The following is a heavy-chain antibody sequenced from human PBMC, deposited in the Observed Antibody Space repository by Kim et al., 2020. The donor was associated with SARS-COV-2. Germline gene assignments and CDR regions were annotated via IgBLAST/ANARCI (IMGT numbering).Heavy chain of an antibody. J-gene: IGHJ6*02. V-gene: IGHV3-74*01. Sequence: GGSLRLSCAASGFTFSSYWMHWVRQAPGKGLVWVSRINSDGSSTSYADSVKGRFTFSRDNAKNTLYLQMNSLRAEDTAVYYCARYLDSGRYDFWSAPPGEDYYYGMDVWGQGTTVTVSS. CDR2: INSDGSST. D-gene: IGHD3-3*01. CDR1: GFTFSSYW. CDR3: ARYLDSGRYDFWSAPPGEDYYYGMDV.